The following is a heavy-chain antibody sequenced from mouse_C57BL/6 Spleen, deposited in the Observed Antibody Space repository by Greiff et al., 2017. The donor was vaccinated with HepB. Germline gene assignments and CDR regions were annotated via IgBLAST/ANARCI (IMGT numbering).Heavy chain of an antibody. D-gene: IGHD1-1*01. V-gene: IGHV5-17*01. Sequence: EVKLVESGGGLVKPGGSLKLSCAASGFTFSDYGMHWVRQAPEKGLEWVAYISSGSSTIYYADTVKGRFTISRDNAKNTLFLQMTSLRSEDTAMYYCARTVVAYWYFDVWGTGTTVTVSS. CDR3: ARTVVAYWYFDV. J-gene: IGHJ1*03. CDR2: ISSGSSTI. CDR1: GFTFSDYG.